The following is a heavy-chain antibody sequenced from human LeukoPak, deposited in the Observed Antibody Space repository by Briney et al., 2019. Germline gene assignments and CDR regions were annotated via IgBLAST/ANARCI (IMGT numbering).Heavy chain of an antibody. J-gene: IGHJ3*02. CDR2: IYYSGST. D-gene: IGHD4-17*01. Sequence: PSETLSLTCTVSGGSISSGGYYWSWIRQHPGKGLEWIGYIYYSGSTYYNPSLKSRVTISVDTSKNQFSLKLCSVTAADTAVYYCARYDYGDYFDAFDIWGQGTMVTVSS. V-gene: IGHV4-31*03. CDR1: GGSISSGGYY. CDR3: ARYDYGDYFDAFDI.